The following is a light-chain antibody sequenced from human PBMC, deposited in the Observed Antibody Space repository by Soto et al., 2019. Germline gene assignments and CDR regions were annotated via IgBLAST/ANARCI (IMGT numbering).Light chain of an antibody. V-gene: IGKV3-15*01. CDR2: GAS. Sequence: EIVMTQSPATLSVSPGERATLSCSASQSVSSNLAWYQQKPGQAPRLLIYGASASATGIPARFSGSGSGTEFTLTISSLQSEDFAVYYCQQYNNWPRQTFGQGTKVDIK. CDR3: QQYNNWPRQT. J-gene: IGKJ1*01. CDR1: QSVSSN.